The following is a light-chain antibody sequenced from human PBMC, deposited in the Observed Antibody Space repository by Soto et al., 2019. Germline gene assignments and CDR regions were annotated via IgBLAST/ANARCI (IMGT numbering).Light chain of an antibody. J-gene: IGLJ1*01. CDR2: DVS. V-gene: IGLV2-14*03. Sequence: QSALTQPASVSGSPGQSITISCTGTSSDIGAYNYVSWYQHHPGKAPKLIIYDVSTRPSGVSDRFSASKSGNTASLTISVLQADDEADYYCSSYTSRNTEVFGTGTKLTVL. CDR1: SSDIGAYNY. CDR3: SSYTSRNTEV.